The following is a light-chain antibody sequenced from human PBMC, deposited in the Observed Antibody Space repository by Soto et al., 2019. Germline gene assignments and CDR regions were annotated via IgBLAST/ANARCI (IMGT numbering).Light chain of an antibody. CDR1: SSVVCGYNY. V-gene: IGLV2-11*01. Sequence: QSALTQPRSVSGSPGQSVTISCTGTSSVVCGYNYVSWYQHHPGKAPKLMIYDVSKRPSGVPDRFSGSKSGNTASLSISGLQAEDEADYYCCSYAGSYTWVFGGGPQLTVL. CDR3: CSYAGSYTWV. J-gene: IGLJ3*02. CDR2: DVS.